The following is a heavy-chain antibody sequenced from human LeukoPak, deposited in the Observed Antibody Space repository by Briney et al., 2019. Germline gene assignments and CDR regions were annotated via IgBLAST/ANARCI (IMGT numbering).Heavy chain of an antibody. D-gene: IGHD6-13*01. CDR3: AKDLFAGYSSSTYSYYFYGMDV. Sequence: GTSLRLSCAASGFSFSRYGMHWVRQAPGKGLESVAVISYDGSNEYYADSVRGRFTISRDTSKNTLYLQMSSLRGEDTAVYYCAKDLFAGYSSSTYSYYFYGMDVWGQGTTVTVSS. CDR1: GFSFSRYG. V-gene: IGHV3-30*18. J-gene: IGHJ6*02. CDR2: ISYDGSNE.